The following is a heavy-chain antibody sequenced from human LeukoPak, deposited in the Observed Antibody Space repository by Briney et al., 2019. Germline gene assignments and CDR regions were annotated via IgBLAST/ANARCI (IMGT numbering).Heavy chain of an antibody. CDR2: INHSGST. CDR3: ARGLRDGYNVYYFDY. CDR1: GGSFSGYY. J-gene: IGHJ4*02. V-gene: IGHV4-34*01. D-gene: IGHD5-24*01. Sequence: TSETLSPTCAVYGGSFSGYYWSWIRQPPGKGLEWIGEINHSGSTNYNPSLKSRVTISVDTSKNQFSLKLSSVTAADTAVYYCARGLRDGYNVYYFDYWGQGTLVTVSS.